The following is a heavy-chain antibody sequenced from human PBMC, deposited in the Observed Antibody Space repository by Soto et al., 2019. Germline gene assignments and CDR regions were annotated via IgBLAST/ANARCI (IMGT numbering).Heavy chain of an antibody. CDR3: ARHFSHYDILTGYSPNDAVDI. CDR1: GGSISSSSYY. D-gene: IGHD3-9*01. CDR2: IYYSGST. Sequence: QLQLQESGPGLVKPAESLSLTCTVSGGSISSSSYYWGWIRQPPGKGLEWMGSIYYSGSTYYNPSLKSRITISVETSKNKSTLKLSSVTAADTAVYYWARHFSHYDILTGYSPNDAVDIWGQGTMVTVSS. J-gene: IGHJ3*02. V-gene: IGHV4-39*01.